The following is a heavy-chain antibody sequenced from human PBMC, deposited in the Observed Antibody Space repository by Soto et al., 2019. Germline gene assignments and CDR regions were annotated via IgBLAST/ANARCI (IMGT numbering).Heavy chain of an antibody. CDR3: ARSKYSISSFDY. Sequence: GPALVNPTQTLTLTCTFSGFSLSTEDVGVGWIRQPPGKALDWLAVIYWDDDKRYSPSLKSRLTITKDTSKNQVLLTMTNMDPVDTATYFCARSKYSISSFDYWGQGALVTVSS. D-gene: IGHD6-6*01. J-gene: IGHJ4*02. CDR1: GFSLSTEDVG. CDR2: IYWDDDK. V-gene: IGHV2-5*02.